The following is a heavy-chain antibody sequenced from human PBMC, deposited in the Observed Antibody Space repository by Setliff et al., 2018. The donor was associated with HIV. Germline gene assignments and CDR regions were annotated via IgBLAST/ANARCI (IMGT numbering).Heavy chain of an antibody. Sequence: ASVKVSCKASGYTFVSYDINWVRQATGQGLEWMGWMNPNNGNTGYSQKFQGRVTVTADISTSTAYMELRSLRSDDTAVYFCARQLSNSLDHWGQGTPVTVSS. CDR3: ARQLSNSLDH. CDR1: GYTFVSYD. CDR2: MNPNNGNT. J-gene: IGHJ4*02. V-gene: IGHV1-8*03. D-gene: IGHD6-6*01.